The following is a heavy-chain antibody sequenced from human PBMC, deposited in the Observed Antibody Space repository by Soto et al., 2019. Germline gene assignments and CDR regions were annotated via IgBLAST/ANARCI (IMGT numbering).Heavy chain of an antibody. V-gene: IGHV1-24*01. CDR2: FDPEDGET. CDR1: RYTLKELS. Sequence: ASVKLSCKVSRYTLKELSMHSLRQAPGKGLEWMGGFDPEDGETIYAQKFQGRVTMTEDTSTDTAYMELSSLRSEDTAVYYCALRLAAAGRFGIWGQGTMVTVSS. D-gene: IGHD6-13*01. CDR3: ALRLAAAGRFGI. J-gene: IGHJ3*02.